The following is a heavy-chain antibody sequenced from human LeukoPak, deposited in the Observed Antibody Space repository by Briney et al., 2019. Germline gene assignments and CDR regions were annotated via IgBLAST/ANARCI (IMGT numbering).Heavy chain of an antibody. V-gene: IGHV3-21*01. Sequence: GGSLRLSCAASGFTFSSYSMNWVRQAPGKGLEWVSSISSSSSYIYYADSVKGRFTISRDNAKNSLYLQTNSLRAEDTAVYYCARDKGDCGTIDYWGQGTLVTVSS. D-gene: IGHD2-21*02. CDR1: GFTFSSYS. CDR2: ISSSSSYI. CDR3: ARDKGDCGTIDY. J-gene: IGHJ4*02.